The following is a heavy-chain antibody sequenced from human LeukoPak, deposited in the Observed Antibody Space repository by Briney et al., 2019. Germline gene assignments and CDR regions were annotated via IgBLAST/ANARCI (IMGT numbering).Heavy chain of an antibody. CDR2: IGIDSGNT. J-gene: IGHJ4*02. CDR1: GFTFSDYS. CDR3: ARDYKYAFDN. Sequence: GGSLRLSCAASGFTFSDYSMNWVRQAPGKGLEWISYIGIDSGNTNYADSVKGRFTISGDKAKNSLYLQMNSLRVEDTAVYYCARDYKYAFDNWGQETLVPVSS. V-gene: IGHV3-48*01. D-gene: IGHD5-24*01.